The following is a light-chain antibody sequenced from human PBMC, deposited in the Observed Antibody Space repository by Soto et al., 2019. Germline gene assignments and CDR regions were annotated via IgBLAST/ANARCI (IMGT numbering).Light chain of an antibody. Sequence: DIQMTQSPSSLSASVGDRVTITCRASQGISNYLAWYQQKPGKVPKLLIYAASTLQSGVPSRFSRSGSGTDFTLTISXLQPEDVATYYCQKYNSAPSFGQGTKVDIK. CDR2: AAS. CDR1: QGISNY. V-gene: IGKV1-27*01. J-gene: IGKJ1*01. CDR3: QKYNSAPS.